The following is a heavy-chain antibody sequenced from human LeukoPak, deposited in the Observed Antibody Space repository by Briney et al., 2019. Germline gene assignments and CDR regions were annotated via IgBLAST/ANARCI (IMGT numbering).Heavy chain of an antibody. V-gene: IGHV1-18*04. Sequence: ASVKVSCKASGYTFTGYYMHWVRQAPGQGLEWMGWISAYNGNTNYAQKLQGRVTMTTDTSTSTAYMELRSLRSDDTAVYYCARLSKDAFDIWGQGTMVTVSS. CDR1: GYTFTGYY. CDR2: ISAYNGNT. J-gene: IGHJ3*02. CDR3: ARLSKDAFDI.